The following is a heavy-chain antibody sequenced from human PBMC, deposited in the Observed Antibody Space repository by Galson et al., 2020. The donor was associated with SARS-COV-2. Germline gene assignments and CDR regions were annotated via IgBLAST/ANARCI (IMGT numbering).Heavy chain of an antibody. V-gene: IGHV3-7*04. D-gene: IGHD3-16*01. J-gene: IGHJ4*02. Sequence: GGSLRLSCSASGFTFSSYWLTWVRQAPGKGLEWVANINQDGSEKHYVDSMEGRFTTSRDNAKSSLFLQMYSLRAEDTAVYYCARGTLSFDYWGQGTLVAVSS. CDR2: INQDGSEK. CDR3: ARGTLSFDY. CDR1: GFTFSSYW.